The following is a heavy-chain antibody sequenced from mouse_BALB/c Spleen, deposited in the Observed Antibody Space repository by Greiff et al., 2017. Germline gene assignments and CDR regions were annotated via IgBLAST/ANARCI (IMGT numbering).Heavy chain of an antibody. D-gene: IGHD1-1*01. Sequence: QVQLQQSGAELVKPGASVKLSCKASGYTFTSYYMYWVKQRPGQGLEWIGEINPSNGGTNFSEKFKSKATLTVDKSSSTAYMQLSSLTSEDSAVYYCTRGTVRWYFDVWGAGTTVTVSS. CDR2: INPSNGGT. J-gene: IGHJ1*01. V-gene: IGHV1S81*02. CDR3: TRGTVRWYFDV. CDR1: GYTFTSYY.